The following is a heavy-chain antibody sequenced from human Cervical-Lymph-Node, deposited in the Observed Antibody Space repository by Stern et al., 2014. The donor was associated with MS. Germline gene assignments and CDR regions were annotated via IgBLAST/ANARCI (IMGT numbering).Heavy chain of an antibody. V-gene: IGHV4-59*08. CDR3: AGSGTYYPDY. Sequence: QLQLQESGPGLVKPSETLSLTCSVSGGSISSYYWNWIRQPPGKGLEWIANVHYSGTTNYNPSLKSRITILLETSMNKILLQTHPVTAADTAVYYCAGSGTYYPDYWGQGILVTVSS. CDR2: VHYSGTT. D-gene: IGHD3-3*01. J-gene: IGHJ4*02. CDR1: GGSISSYY.